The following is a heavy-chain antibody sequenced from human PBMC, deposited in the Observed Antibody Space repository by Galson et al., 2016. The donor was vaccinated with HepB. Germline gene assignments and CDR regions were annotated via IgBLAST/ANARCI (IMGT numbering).Heavy chain of an antibody. J-gene: IGHJ4*02. V-gene: IGHV1-46*01. Sequence: SVKVSCKASGYTFTNYYMNWVRQAPGQGLEWMGIINPSGGTTSYPQKFQGRVTMTRDTSTSTVYMELSSLRSEDTAIYYCARGPRRVPSYYFDYWGQGTLVTVSS. CDR2: INPSGGTT. CDR1: GYTFTNYY. CDR3: ARGPRRVPSYYFDY. D-gene: IGHD1-1*01.